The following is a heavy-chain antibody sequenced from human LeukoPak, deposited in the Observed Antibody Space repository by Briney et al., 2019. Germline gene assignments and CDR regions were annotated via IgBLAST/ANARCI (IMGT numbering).Heavy chain of an antibody. D-gene: IGHD4-23*01. J-gene: IGHJ5*02. V-gene: IGHV4-34*01. Sequence: SETLSLTCAVYGGSFSGYYWSWIRQPPGKGLEWIGEINHSGSTSYNPSLKSRVTISVDTSKNQFSLKLSSVTAADTAVYYCARGREMVTPWGQGTLVTVSS. CDR2: INHSGST. CDR1: GGSFSGYY. CDR3: ARGREMVTP.